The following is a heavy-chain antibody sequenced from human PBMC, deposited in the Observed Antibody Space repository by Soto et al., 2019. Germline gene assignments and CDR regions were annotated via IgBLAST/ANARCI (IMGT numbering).Heavy chain of an antibody. D-gene: IGHD2-8*01. J-gene: IGHJ4*02. V-gene: IGHV3-48*01. CDR1: GFTFSSYS. Sequence: GGSLRLSCAASGFTFSSYSMNWVRQAPGKGLEWVSYISSSSSTIYYTDSVKGRFTISRDNAKNSLYLQMNSLRAEDTAVYYCARDGIRGIVLMAKAGFDYWGQGTLVTVSS. CDR3: ARDGIRGIVLMAKAGFDY. CDR2: ISSSSSTI.